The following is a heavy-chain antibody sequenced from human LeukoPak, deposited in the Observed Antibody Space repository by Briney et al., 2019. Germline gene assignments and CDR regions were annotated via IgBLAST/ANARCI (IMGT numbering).Heavy chain of an antibody. V-gene: IGHV3-7*01. CDR1: GFPFSGYW. D-gene: IGHD6-25*01. J-gene: IGHJ6*02. Sequence: PGGSLRLSCAASGFPFSGYWMTWVRQAPGKGRRGGASIKQDASDSRHVDSVKGRFTISRDNAKNSLFLQMNNLRPGDTAVYYCAKNIAAPGRVDYQLYGMDEWGQGTTVTVSS. CDR3: AKNIAAPGRVDYQLYGMDE. CDR2: IKQDASDS.